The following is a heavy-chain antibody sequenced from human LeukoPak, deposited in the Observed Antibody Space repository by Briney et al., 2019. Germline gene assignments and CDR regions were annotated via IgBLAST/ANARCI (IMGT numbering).Heavy chain of an antibody. J-gene: IGHJ6*02. CDR2: IIPILGIA. CDR1: GGTFSSYA. Sequence: SVKVSCKASGGTFSSYAISWVRQAPGQGLECMGRIIPILGIAKYAQKFQGRVTITADKSTSTAYMELSSLRSEDTAVYYCAREYSHSYYYYGMDVWGQGTTVTVSS. CDR3: AREYSHSYYYYGMDV. D-gene: IGHD6-13*01. V-gene: IGHV1-69*04.